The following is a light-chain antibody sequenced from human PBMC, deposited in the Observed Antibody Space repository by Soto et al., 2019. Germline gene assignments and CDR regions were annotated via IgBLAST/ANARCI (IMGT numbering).Light chain of an antibody. Sequence: QSALTQPASVSGSPGQSITISCTGTSSDVGSYNFVSWYQHHAGTAPKLIIYQVTNRPSGVSDRFSASKSGDTASLTISGLQAEDEAIYYCSSYTGFSTDILFGGGPKVTVL. V-gene: IGLV2-14*01. CDR2: QVT. J-gene: IGLJ2*01. CDR1: SSDVGSYNF. CDR3: SSYTGFSTDIL.